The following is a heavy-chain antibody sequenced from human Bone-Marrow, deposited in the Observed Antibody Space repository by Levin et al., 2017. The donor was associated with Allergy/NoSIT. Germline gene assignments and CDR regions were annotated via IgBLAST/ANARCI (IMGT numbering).Heavy chain of an antibody. CDR3: ARDSEMATISVYYYGMDV. Sequence: ASETLSLTCTVSGGSISSSSYYWGWIRQPPGKGLEWIGSIYYSGSTYYNPSLKSRVTISVDTSKNQFSLKLSSVTAADTAVYYCARDSEMATISVYYYGMDVWGQGTTVTVSS. D-gene: IGHD5-24*01. CDR2: IYYSGST. V-gene: IGHV4-39*07. J-gene: IGHJ6*02. CDR1: GGSISSSSYY.